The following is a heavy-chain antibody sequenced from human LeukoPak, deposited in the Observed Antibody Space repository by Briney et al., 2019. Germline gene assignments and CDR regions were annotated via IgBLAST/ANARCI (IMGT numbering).Heavy chain of an antibody. CDR1: GGTFSSYA. J-gene: IGHJ4*02. CDR2: IIPIFGTA. Sequence: GASVKVSCKASGGTFSSYAISWVRQAPGQGLEWMGGIIPIFGTANYAQKFQGRVTITTDESTSTAYMELSSLRSEDTAVYYCARNDDSSGYYTRKNYFDYWGQGTLVTVSS. CDR3: ARNDDSSGYYTRKNYFDY. V-gene: IGHV1-69*05. D-gene: IGHD3-22*01.